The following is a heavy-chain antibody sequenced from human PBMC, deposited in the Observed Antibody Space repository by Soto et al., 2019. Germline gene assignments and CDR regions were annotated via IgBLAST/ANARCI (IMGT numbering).Heavy chain of an antibody. J-gene: IGHJ6*02. CDR1: GYSFTSYW. CDR2: IDPSDSYT. D-gene: IGHD5-18*01. CDR3: AYSYAYGDYYYYGMDV. V-gene: IGHV5-10-1*01. Sequence: GESLKISCKGSGYSFTSYWISWVRQMPGKGLEWMGRIDPSDSYTNYSPSFQGHVTISADKSISTAYLQWSSLKASDTAMYYCAYSYAYGDYYYYGMDVWGQGTTVTV.